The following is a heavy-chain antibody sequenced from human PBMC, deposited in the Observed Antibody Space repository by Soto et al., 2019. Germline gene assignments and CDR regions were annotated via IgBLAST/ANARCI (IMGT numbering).Heavy chain of an antibody. J-gene: IGHJ4*02. D-gene: IGHD3-3*01. CDR1: GGSISSGGYY. Sequence: LSLTCTVSGGSISSGGYYWSWIRQHPGKGLEWIGYIYYSGSTYYNPSLKSRVTISVDTSKNQFSLKLSSVTAADTAVYYCARSVRRSGYQRPEYWGQGTLVTVSS. CDR2: IYYSGST. V-gene: IGHV4-31*03. CDR3: ARSVRRSGYQRPEY.